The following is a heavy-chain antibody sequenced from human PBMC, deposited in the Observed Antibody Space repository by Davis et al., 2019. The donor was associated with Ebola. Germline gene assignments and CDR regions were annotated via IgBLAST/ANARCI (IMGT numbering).Heavy chain of an antibody. Sequence: GESLKISCAASGFTFSDFSMNWVRQAPGEALEWISYITTGSNAIHYADSVKGRSTVSRDNVKNSLFLQMNSLRDEDSAVYYCARDYIFAFDLWGQGAQVTVSS. V-gene: IGHV3-48*02. CDR3: ARDYIFAFDL. J-gene: IGHJ5*02. CDR2: ITTGSNAI. CDR1: GFTFSDFS.